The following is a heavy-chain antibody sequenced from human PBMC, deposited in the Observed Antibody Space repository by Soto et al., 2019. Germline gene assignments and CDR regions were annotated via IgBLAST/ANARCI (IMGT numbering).Heavy chain of an antibody. D-gene: IGHD3-3*01. CDR1: GYSISSGYY. J-gene: IGHJ4*02. CDR2: IYHSGST. V-gene: IGHV4-38-2*01. Sequence: SESLSLTCAVSGYSISSGYYWGWIRQPPGKGLEWIGSIYHSGSTYYNPSLKSRVTISVDTSKNQFSLKLSSVTAADTAVYYCARVFGVVIYSGFDYWGQRTPVTVSS. CDR3: ARVFGVVIYSGFDY.